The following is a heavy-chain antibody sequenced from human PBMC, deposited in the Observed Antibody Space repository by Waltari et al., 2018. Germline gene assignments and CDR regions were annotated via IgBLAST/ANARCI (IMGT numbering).Heavy chain of an antibody. CDR3: AGGYSSYYGMDV. D-gene: IGHD6-13*01. CDR1: GFTFNPYT. CDR2: ISSTSSDI. J-gene: IGHJ6*02. V-gene: IGHV3-21*02. Sequence: EVQLVESGGGLVKPGGSLRLSCAASGFTFNPYTMNWVRQAPGKGLEWVSSISSTSSDIYYADSGKGRFTISRDNAKSSLYLQLNSLRAEDTAVYYCAGGYSSYYGMDVWGQGTTVTVSS.